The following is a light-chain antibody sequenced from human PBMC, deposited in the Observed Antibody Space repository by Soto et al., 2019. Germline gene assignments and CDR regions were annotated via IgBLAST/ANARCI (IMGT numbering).Light chain of an antibody. CDR1: QSVSNF. Sequence: EIVLTQSPATLSLSPGERATLSCRVSQSVSNFLAWYQQKPGQAPRLLIYDASNRATGIPARFSGSGSGTDFTLTIRSLEPEDFAIYYCQQRTNWPLTTFGHGTRLEIK. V-gene: IGKV3-11*01. J-gene: IGKJ5*01. CDR2: DAS. CDR3: QQRTNWPLTT.